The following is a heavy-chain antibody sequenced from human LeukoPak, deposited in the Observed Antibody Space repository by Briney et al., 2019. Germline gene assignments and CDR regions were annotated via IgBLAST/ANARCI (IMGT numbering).Heavy chain of an antibody. D-gene: IGHD3-22*01. Sequence: GGSVRLFCGASGFTFSSYGMQCARQAPGKGRGWVAYITYDGSNKYYTDSVEGRLTISRDNSKNTLYMKMNSLRAEDTSVYYCAKNFDSSGYYGAYNWFAASGQGTLVTVSS. V-gene: IGHV3-30*02. J-gene: IGHJ5*02. CDR2: ITYDGSNK. CDR1: GFTFSSYG. CDR3: AKNFDSSGYYGAYNWFAA.